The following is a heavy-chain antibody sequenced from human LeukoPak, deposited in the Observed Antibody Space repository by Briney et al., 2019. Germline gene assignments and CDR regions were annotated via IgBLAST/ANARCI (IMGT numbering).Heavy chain of an antibody. CDR1: GGSISSSSYY. D-gene: IGHD5-12*01. CDR2: IYYSGST. CDR3: ARDGVATILEAFDI. V-gene: IGHV4-39*07. Sequence: TSETLSLTCTVSGGSISSSSYYWGWIRQPPGKGLEWIGSIYYSGSTYYNPSLKSRVTISVDTSKNQFSLKLSSVTAADTAVYYCARDGVATILEAFDIWGQGTMVTVSS. J-gene: IGHJ3*02.